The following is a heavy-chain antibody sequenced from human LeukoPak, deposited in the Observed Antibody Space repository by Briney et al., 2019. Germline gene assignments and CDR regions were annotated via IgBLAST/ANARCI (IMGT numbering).Heavy chain of an antibody. CDR3: ARLSDTPAYCYSSGYYHIRY. V-gene: IGHV1-8*01. D-gene: IGHD3-22*01. Sequence: ASAKVSCKASGYTFSAYDINWVRQGAGQGLEWIGWMNPDTGNTGCAQKFQGRVTMTRDTSKSTAYMELNSLRSEDTAVYYCARLSDTPAYCYSSGYYHIRYWGQGTLLTVSS. CDR1: GYTFSAYD. CDR2: MNPDTGNT. J-gene: IGHJ4*02.